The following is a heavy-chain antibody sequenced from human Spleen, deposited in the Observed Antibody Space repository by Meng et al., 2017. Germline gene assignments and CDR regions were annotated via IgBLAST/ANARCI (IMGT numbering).Heavy chain of an antibody. D-gene: IGHD3-22*01. CDR2: INPNTGIP. CDR1: GYPCLAYG. J-gene: IGHJ4*02. Sequence: QRMQHGAEGKMPGTPVMGSFNASGYPCLAYGIQWVLQATGQGLEWMVWINPNTGIPTYAPDFTGRFVFSLDVSVSTAYLQINSLKAEDTAVYYCVREYYYKSSGHLDYWGQGTLVTVSS. V-gene: IGHV7-4-1*02. CDR3: VREYYYKSSGHLDY.